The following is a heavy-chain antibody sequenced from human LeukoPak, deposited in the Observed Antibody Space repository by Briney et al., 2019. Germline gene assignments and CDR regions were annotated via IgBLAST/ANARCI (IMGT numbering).Heavy chain of an antibody. CDR2: IKSKTDGGTT. J-gene: IGHJ4*02. CDR3: TTEVIRSGFRRRTFNFDY. Sequence: GGSLRLSCAASGFTFSNAWMSWVRQAPGKGLEWVGRIKSKTDGGTTDYAAPVKGRFTISRDDSKNTLYLQMNSLKTEDTAVYYCTTEVIRSGFRRRTFNFDYWGQGTLVTVSS. CDR1: GFTFSNAW. V-gene: IGHV3-15*01. D-gene: IGHD3-22*01.